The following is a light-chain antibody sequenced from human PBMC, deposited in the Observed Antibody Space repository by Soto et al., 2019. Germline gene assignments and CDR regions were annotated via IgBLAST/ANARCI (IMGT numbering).Light chain of an antibody. Sequence: EIVMTQSPATLSVSPGERATLSCRASQDIRNFLAWYQQKPGQAPRLLISGASTRATGIPARFSGSGSGTDFTLTISSLQSEDFAVYYCQQSASWPWTFGQGTKVESK. CDR2: GAS. CDR3: QQSASWPWT. V-gene: IGKV3-15*01. CDR1: QDIRNF. J-gene: IGKJ1*01.